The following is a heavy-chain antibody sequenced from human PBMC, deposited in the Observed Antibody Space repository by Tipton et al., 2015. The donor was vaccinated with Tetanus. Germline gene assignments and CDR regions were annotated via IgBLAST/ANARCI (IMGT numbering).Heavy chain of an antibody. Sequence: SLRLSCAAAGFTFSDYAMRWVRQAPGKGLECVSSISGIVSTTYYADSVKGRFTISRDNSKNTLYLQMSSLRAEDTAVYFCANMDTYFYHGRDVWGQGTTVTVSS. CDR1: GFTFSDYA. CDR2: ISGIVSTT. J-gene: IGHJ6*02. CDR3: ANMDTYFYHGRDV. V-gene: IGHV3-23*01. D-gene: IGHD3-10*01.